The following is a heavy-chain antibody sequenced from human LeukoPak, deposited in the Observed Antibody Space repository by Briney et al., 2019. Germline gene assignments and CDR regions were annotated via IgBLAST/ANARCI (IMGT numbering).Heavy chain of an antibody. J-gene: IGHJ4*02. V-gene: IGHV3-21*01. CDR2: ISSSSSYI. CDR1: GFTFSRHS. Sequence: GGSLRLSCAASGFTFSRHSMNWVRQAPGKGLEWVSSISSSSSYIYYADSVKGRFTISRDNAKNSLYLQMNSLRAEDTAVYYCARDVPGLQYYFDYWGQGTLVTVSS. CDR3: ARDVPGLQYYFDY. D-gene: IGHD4-11*01.